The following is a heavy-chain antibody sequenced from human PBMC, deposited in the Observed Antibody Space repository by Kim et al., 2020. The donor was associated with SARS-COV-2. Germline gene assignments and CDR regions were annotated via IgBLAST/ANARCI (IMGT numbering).Heavy chain of an antibody. D-gene: IGHD3-10*01. CDR1: GFTFSSYG. Sequence: LSLTCAASGFTFSSYGMHWVRQAPGKGLEWVAVISYDGSNKYYADSVKGRFTISRDNSKNTLYLQMNSLRAEDTAVYYCAKDLSLWFGSWGDYWGQGTLVTVSS. V-gene: IGHV3-30*18. CDR2: ISYDGSNK. CDR3: AKDLSLWFGSWGDY. J-gene: IGHJ4*02.